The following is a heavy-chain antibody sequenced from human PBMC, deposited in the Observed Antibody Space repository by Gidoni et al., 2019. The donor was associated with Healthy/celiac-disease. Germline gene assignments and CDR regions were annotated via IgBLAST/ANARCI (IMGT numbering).Heavy chain of an antibody. CDR1: GGSFSGYY. CDR3: ARYLHDSSVRCAFDI. V-gene: IGHV4-34*01. CDR2: INHSGST. D-gene: IGHD3-22*01. Sequence: QVQLQQWGAGLVNPSETLSLTCAVYGGSFSGYYWSWIRQPPGKGLEWIGEINHSGSTNYNPSLKSRVTISVDTSKNQFSLKLSYVTAADTAVYYCARYLHDSSVRCAFDIWGQGTMVTVSS. J-gene: IGHJ3*02.